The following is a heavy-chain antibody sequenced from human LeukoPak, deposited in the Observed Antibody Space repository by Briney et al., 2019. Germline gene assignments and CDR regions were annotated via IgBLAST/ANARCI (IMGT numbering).Heavy chain of an antibody. D-gene: IGHD2-15*01. J-gene: IGHJ4*02. V-gene: IGHV3-23*01. CDR3: AKDAYCSGGSCYDHFDY. CDR1: GVTSSSYA. Sequence: GGSLRLSPAPSGVTSSSYAMSSVRQAPGKGLEWVSAISGSGGSTYYADSVRGRFTISRDNSKNTLYLQMNSLRAEDTAVYYCAKDAYCSGGSCYDHFDYWGQGTLVTVSS. CDR2: ISGSGGST.